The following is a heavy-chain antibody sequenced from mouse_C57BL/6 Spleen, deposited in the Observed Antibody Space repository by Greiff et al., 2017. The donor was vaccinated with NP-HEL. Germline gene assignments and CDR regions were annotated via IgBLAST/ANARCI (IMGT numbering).Heavy chain of an antibody. V-gene: IGHV1-69*01. CDR2: IDPSDSYS. D-gene: IGHD3-2*02. Sequence: QVQLQQPGAELVMPGASVKLSCKASGYTFTSYWMHWVKQRPGQGLEWIGEIDPSDSYSNYNQKFKGKSTLTVDKSSSTAYMQLSSLTSEDSAVYYCARQLSPYYFDYWGQGTTLTVSS. J-gene: IGHJ2*01. CDR1: GYTFTSYW. CDR3: ARQLSPYYFDY.